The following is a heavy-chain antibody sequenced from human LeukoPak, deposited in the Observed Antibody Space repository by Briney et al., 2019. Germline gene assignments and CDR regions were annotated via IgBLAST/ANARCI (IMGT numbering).Heavy chain of an antibody. J-gene: IGHJ3*01. CDR3: HRDRTLGSGSES. CDR2: ICYGGST. V-gene: IGHV4-39*03. Sequence: PSETLSLTCTVSGGSISSSNYCCGWLRQPPGKGQERVGNICYGGSTYYNPSLKSRVTISADTSKNQFSLQLSSVTAADTSLYFRHRDRTLGSGSESWGQGTMVTVSS. D-gene: IGHD3-10*01. CDR1: GGSISSSNYC.